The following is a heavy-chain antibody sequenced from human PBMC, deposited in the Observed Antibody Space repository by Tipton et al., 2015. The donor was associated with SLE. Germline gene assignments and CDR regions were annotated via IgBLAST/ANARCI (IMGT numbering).Heavy chain of an antibody. D-gene: IGHD6-13*01. CDR1: GDSISSTTFY. J-gene: IGHJ4*02. CDR2: IYYSGSSYYSGNT. Sequence: TLSLTCTVSGDSISSTTFYWGWVRQPPGKGLEWIGKIYYSGSSYYSGNTYYNPSLKSRVTISVDASKDQFSLELESVTAAGTAVYYCARAAGRDGYTSSWTPFEYWGQGTLVTVSS. CDR3: ARAAGRDGYTSSWTPFEY. V-gene: IGHV4-39*07.